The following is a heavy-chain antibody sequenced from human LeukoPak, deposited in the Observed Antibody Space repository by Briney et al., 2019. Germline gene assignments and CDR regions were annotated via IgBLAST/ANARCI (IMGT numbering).Heavy chain of an antibody. CDR2: IYYSGTT. J-gene: IGHJ3*02. CDR3: ARHRYYDSWVRTGAFDI. D-gene: IGHD3-3*01. CDR1: GDSITSRTYY. Sequence: PSETLSLTCTVTGDSITSRTYYWAWIRQPAGKGLEWIGTIYYSGTTYYNPSLKSRVTISLDTSSNQLSLGLTSVIAMDTAIYYCARHRYYDSWVRTGAFDIWGHGTTVTVSS. V-gene: IGHV4-39*01.